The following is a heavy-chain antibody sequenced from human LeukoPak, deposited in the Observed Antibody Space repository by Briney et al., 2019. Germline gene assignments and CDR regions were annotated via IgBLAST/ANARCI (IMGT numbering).Heavy chain of an antibody. Sequence: SETLSLTCTVSSGSISSSSYYWGWIRQPPGKGLEWIGSIYYSGSTYYNPSLKSRVTISVDTSKNQFSLKLSSVTAADTAVYYCARGIDMVRGVKSWFDPWGQGTLVTVSS. CDR3: ARGIDMVRGVKSWFDP. D-gene: IGHD3-10*01. J-gene: IGHJ5*02. CDR1: SGSISSSSYY. CDR2: IYYSGST. V-gene: IGHV4-39*01.